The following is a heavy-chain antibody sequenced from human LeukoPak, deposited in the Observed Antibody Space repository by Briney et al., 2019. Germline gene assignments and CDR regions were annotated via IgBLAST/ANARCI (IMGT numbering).Heavy chain of an antibody. CDR3: AKTELTTEFDY. CDR2: ISYDGSNK. J-gene: IGHJ4*02. V-gene: IGHV3-30-3*02. Sequence: GGSLRLSCAASGFTFSSYAMHWVRQAPGKGLEWVAVISYDGSNKYYADSVKGRFTISRDNSKNTLYLQMNSLRAEDTAVYYCAKTELTTEFDYWGQGTLVTVSS. CDR1: GFTFSSYA. D-gene: IGHD3-3*01.